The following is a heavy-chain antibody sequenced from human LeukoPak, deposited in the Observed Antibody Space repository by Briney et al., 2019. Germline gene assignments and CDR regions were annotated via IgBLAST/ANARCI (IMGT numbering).Heavy chain of an antibody. V-gene: IGHV3-30-3*01. D-gene: IGHD4-17*01. Sequence: GRSLRLSCAASGFTFSSYAMHWVRQAPGKGLEWVAVISYDGSNKYYADSVKGRFTISRDNSKNTLYLQMNSLRAEDTAVYHCARDFAVTTGDYWGQGTLVTVSS. CDR3: ARDFAVTTGDY. CDR1: GFTFSSYA. CDR2: ISYDGSNK. J-gene: IGHJ4*02.